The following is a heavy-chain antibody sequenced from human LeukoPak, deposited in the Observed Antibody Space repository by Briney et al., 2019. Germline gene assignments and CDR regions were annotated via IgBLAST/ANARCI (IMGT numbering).Heavy chain of an antibody. CDR3: ARGLYTTVRGVIIMHY. V-gene: IGHV1-69*05. Sequence: GASVKVSCKASDYTFTNYALSWVRQAPGQGLEWMGGIIPIFGTANYAQKFQGRVTITTDESTSTAYMELSGLTSEDTAVYYCARGLYTTVRGVIIMHYWGQGTLVTVSS. CDR2: IIPIFGTA. J-gene: IGHJ4*02. D-gene: IGHD3-10*01. CDR1: DYTFTNYA.